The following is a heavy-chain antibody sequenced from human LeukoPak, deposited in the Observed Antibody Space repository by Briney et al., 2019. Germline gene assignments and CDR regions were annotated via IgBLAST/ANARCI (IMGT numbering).Heavy chain of an antibody. D-gene: IGHD1-7*01. CDR1: GFTFSNYW. V-gene: IGHV3-7*01. CDR3: ARDSAKGGSKDVIGTTDY. J-gene: IGHJ4*02. CDR2: IKEDGSEK. Sequence: HSGGSLRLSCAASGFTFSNYWMSWVRQAPGKGLEWVANIKEDGSEKHYVDSMKGRFTISRDNDKNLLYLQMNSLRAEDTGVYYCARDSAKGGSKDVIGTTDYWGQGTLVTVSS.